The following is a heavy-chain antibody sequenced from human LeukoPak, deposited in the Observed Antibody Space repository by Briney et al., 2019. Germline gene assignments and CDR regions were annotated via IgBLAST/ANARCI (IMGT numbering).Heavy chain of an antibody. CDR3: ASMVRRFYYFDN. Sequence: GRIYPRGGSSTSYTPSLKSRVTMSADTSGNQFSLQLTSVTAADTAVYFCASMVRRFYYFDNWGQGVLVTVSS. J-gene: IGHJ4*02. V-gene: IGHV4-4*07. D-gene: IGHD3-3*01. CDR2: IYPRGGSST.